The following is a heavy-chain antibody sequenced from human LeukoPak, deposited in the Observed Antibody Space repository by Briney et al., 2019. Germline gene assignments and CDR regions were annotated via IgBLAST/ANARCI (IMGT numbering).Heavy chain of an antibody. J-gene: IGHJ4*02. CDR2: IIPIFGTA. CDR1: GGTFSSYA. D-gene: IGHD3-3*01. Sequence: ASVKVSCKASGGTFSSYAISWVRQAPGQGLEWMGRIIPIFGTANYAQKFQGRVTITTDESTSTAYMELRSLRSDDTAVYYCARALKCITIFGVEWGQGTLVTVSS. CDR3: ARALKCITIFGVE. V-gene: IGHV1-69*05.